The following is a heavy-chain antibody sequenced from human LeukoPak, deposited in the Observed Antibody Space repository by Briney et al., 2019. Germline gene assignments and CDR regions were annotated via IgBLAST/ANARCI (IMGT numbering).Heavy chain of an antibody. CDR1: GFTFSSYA. CDR3: AKDNKGNYYDGSGYIGNYYFDY. D-gene: IGHD3-22*01. V-gene: IGHV3-23*01. CDR2: ISGSGGST. J-gene: IGHJ4*02. Sequence: PGGSLRLSCAASGFTFSSYAMSWVRQAPGKGLEWVSAISGSGGSTYYADSVKGRFTISRDNSKNTLYLQMNSLRAEDTAVYYCAKDNKGNYYDGSGYIGNYYFDYWGQGTLVTVSS.